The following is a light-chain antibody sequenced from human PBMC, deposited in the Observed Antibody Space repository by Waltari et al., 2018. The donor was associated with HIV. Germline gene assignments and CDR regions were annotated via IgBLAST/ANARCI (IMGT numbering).Light chain of an antibody. CDR3: AVRDDRLNGVL. V-gene: IGLV1-44*01. J-gene: IGLJ2*01. Sequence: QSVLTQPPSVSGTPGQTVTIPCSGGSPNVGSNPVNWYQQPPGTAPKLLIYSNNQRSSGVPDRFSGSKSGTSASLAISGLQSDDETDYYCAVRDDRLNGVLFGGGTRLTVL. CDR2: SNN. CDR1: SPNVGSNP.